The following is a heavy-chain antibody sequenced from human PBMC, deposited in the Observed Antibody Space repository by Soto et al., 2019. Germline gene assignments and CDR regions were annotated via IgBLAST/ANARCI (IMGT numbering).Heavy chain of an antibody. CDR2: ISGSGGST. J-gene: IGHJ4*02. Sequence: EVQLLESGGGLVQPGGSLRLSCAASGFTFSSYAMSWVRQAPGKGLEWVSAISGSGGSTYYADFVKGRFTISRDNTKNTLYLQMNSLRAEDTAVYYCAKAGAGAARRDRYFDYWGQGTLVTVSS. D-gene: IGHD6-6*01. CDR1: GFTFSSYA. CDR3: AKAGAGAARRDRYFDY. V-gene: IGHV3-23*01.